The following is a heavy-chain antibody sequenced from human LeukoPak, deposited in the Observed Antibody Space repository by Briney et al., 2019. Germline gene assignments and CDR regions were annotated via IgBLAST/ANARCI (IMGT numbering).Heavy chain of an antibody. V-gene: IGHV4-61*02. D-gene: IGHD3-3*01. J-gene: IGHJ6*04. CDR1: GGSISSGSYY. CDR3: ARGYYDFWSGYYGDV. Sequence: SETLSLTCTVSGGSISSGSYYWSWIRQPAGKGLEWIGRIYTSGSTNYNPSLKSRVTISVDTSKNQFSLKLSSVTAADTAVYYCARGYYDFWSGYYGDVWGKGTTVTVSS. CDR2: IYTSGST.